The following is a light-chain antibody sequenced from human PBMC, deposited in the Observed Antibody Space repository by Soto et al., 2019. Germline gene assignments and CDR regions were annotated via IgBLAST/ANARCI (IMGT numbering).Light chain of an antibody. V-gene: IGKV1-5*01. CDR3: QQYGSSGT. Sequence: DFQMTQSPSTLSASVGDRVTITCRASQNIRSRLAWFQQKPGKAPKLLIYAASSLQSGVPSRFSGSGSGTDFTLTISRLEPEDFAVYYCQQYGSSGTFGQGTKVDI. CDR2: AAS. CDR1: QNIRSR. J-gene: IGKJ1*01.